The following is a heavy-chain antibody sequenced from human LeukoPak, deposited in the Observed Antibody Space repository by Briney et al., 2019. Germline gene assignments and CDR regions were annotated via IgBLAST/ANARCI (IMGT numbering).Heavy chain of an antibody. CDR3: TTEVGATPFDY. Sequence: NPGGSLRLSCAASGFTFSNAWMSWVRQAPGKGLEGVGRIKSKTDGGTTDYAAPVKGRFTISRDDSKNTLYLQMNSLKTEDTAVYYCTTEVGATPFDYWGQGTLVTVSS. V-gene: IGHV3-15*01. CDR2: IKSKTDGGTT. CDR1: GFTFSNAW. D-gene: IGHD1-26*01. J-gene: IGHJ4*02.